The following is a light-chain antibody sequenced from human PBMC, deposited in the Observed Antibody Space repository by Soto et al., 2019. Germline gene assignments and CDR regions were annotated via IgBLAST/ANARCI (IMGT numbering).Light chain of an antibody. CDR1: QSVSSY. CDR3: QQRNNWPPIT. V-gene: IGKV3-11*01. CDR2: DAS. Sequence: EVVMRQSPATLSVSPGEGATLSCRASQSVSSYLAWYQHKPGQAPRLLIYDASNRATGIPARFSGSGSGTDFTLTITSLEPEDFAVYYCQQRNNWPPITFGQGTRLEIK. J-gene: IGKJ5*01.